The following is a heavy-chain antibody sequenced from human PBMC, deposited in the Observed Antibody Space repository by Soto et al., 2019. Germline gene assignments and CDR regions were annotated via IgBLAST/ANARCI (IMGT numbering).Heavy chain of an antibody. V-gene: IGHV1-24*01. CDR1: GYTLTELS. Sequence: ASVKVSCKVSGYTLTELSMHWVRQAPGKGLEWMGGFDPEDGETIYAQKFQGRVTMTEDTSTDTAYMELSSLSSEDTAVYYCATVITIFGVVTGNYYFDYWGQGTLVTVSS. CDR2: FDPEDGET. D-gene: IGHD3-3*01. J-gene: IGHJ4*02. CDR3: ATVITIFGVVTGNYYFDY.